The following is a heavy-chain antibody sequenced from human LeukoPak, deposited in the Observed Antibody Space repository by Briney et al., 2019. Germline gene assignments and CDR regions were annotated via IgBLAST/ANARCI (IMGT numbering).Heavy chain of an antibody. CDR1: GCTFSSYA. CDR3: ARGALVPAARQVYNWFDP. J-gene: IGHJ5*02. CDR2: IIPIFGTA. V-gene: IGHV1-69*13. Sequence: ASVKLSCKASGCTFSSYAISWVRQAPGQGLEWMGGIIPIFGTANYAQKFQGRVTITADESTSTAYMELSSLRSEDTAVYYCARGALVPAARQVYNWFDPWGQGTLVTVSS. D-gene: IGHD2-2*01.